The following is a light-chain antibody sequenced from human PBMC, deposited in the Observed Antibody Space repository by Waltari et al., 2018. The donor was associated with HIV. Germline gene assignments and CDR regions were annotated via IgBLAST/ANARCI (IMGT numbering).Light chain of an antibody. J-gene: IGKJ5*01. CDR3: QQYSTSPFT. Sequence: VLTQSPGALSLSPGERATLPCRASQSVSSSYMAWYQQRPGQAPRLLIYGASSRATGIPDRFLGSGSGTDFTLTINRLEPEDFAVYYCQQYSTSPFTLGQGTRLEIK. CDR2: GAS. V-gene: IGKV3-20*01. CDR1: QSVSSSY.